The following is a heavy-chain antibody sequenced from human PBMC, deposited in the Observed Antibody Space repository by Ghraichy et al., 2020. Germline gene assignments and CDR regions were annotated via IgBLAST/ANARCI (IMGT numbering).Heavy chain of an antibody. Sequence: SETLSLTCSVFGVSMTSYYWNWIRQPPGKGLEWIGYIYYTGSTSYSSSLESRVTMSVDTSKNQFSLKLTSVTAADTAVYYCASSGIRSSAFDPWGQGTLVPASS. CDR2: IYYTGST. V-gene: IGHV4-59*01. D-gene: IGHD1-14*01. CDR3: ASSGIRSSAFDP. CDR1: GVSMTSYY. J-gene: IGHJ5*02.